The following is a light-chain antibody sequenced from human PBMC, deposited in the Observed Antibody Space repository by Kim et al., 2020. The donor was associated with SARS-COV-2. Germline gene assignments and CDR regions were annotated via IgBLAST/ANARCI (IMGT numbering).Light chain of an antibody. Sequence: DIQMTQSPSSLSASVGDRVTITCRASQSISSYLNWYQQKPEKAPKLLIYAAYSLQSGVPSRFSGSGSGTDFTLTISSLQPEDFATYYCQQSYSTPRTFGQGTKLEI. CDR3: QQSYSTPRT. J-gene: IGKJ1*01. CDR2: AAY. V-gene: IGKV1-39*01. CDR1: QSISSY.